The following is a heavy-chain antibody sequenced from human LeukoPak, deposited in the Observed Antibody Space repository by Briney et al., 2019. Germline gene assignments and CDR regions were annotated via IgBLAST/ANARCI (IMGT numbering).Heavy chain of an antibody. D-gene: IGHD3-10*01. CDR2: ISSSSSYI. Sequence: PGGSLRLSCAASGFTFSSYSMNWVRQAPGKGLEWVSSISSSSSYIYYADSVKGRFTISRDNAKNSLYLQMNSLRAEDTAVYYCARDPGGGVRGVIIHPPFDYWGQGTLVTVSS. CDR3: ARDPGGGVRGVIIHPPFDY. J-gene: IGHJ4*02. V-gene: IGHV3-21*01. CDR1: GFTFSSYS.